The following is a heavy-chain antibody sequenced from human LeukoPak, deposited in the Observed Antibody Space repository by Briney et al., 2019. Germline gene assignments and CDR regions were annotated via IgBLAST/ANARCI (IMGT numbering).Heavy chain of an antibody. CDR2: ITGSGDST. CDR1: GVSFSSYA. D-gene: IGHD6-19*01. V-gene: IGHV3-23*01. CDR3: AFGPHQQWLLADY. J-gene: IGHJ4*02. Sequence: GGSLRLSCAVSGVSFSSYAVGWVRQTPGKGLQLVSTITGSGDSTFYADSVNGRFTVSRDNSKNTLYPQMSSLRADDTALYYCAFGPHQQWLLADYWGQGTLVTVSS.